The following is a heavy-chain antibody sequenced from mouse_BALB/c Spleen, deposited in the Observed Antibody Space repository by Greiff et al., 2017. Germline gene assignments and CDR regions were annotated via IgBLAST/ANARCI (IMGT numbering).Heavy chain of an antibody. CDR2: ISSGSSTI. D-gene: IGHD2-4*01. CDR1: GFTFSSFG. J-gene: IGHJ3*01. Sequence: EVQVVESGGGLVQPGGSRKLSCAASGFTFSSFGMHWVRQAPEKGLEWVAYISSGSSTIYYADTVKGRFTISRDNPKNTLFLQMTSLRSEDTAMYYCARYDYDPWFAYWGQGTLVTVSA. CDR3: ARYDYDPWFAY. V-gene: IGHV5-17*02.